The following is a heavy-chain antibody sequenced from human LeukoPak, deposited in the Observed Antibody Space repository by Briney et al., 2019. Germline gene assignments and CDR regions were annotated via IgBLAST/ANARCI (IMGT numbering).Heavy chain of an antibody. D-gene: IGHD3-10*01. Sequence: ASVKVSCKASGYTFTGYYMHWVRQAPGQGLEWMGWINPNSGGTNYARKFQGRVTMTRDTSISTAYMELSRLRSDDTAVYYCARDGDTMVRGDSWFDPWGQGTLVTVPS. V-gene: IGHV1-2*02. CDR2: INPNSGGT. CDR3: ARDGDTMVRGDSWFDP. CDR1: GYTFTGYY. J-gene: IGHJ5*02.